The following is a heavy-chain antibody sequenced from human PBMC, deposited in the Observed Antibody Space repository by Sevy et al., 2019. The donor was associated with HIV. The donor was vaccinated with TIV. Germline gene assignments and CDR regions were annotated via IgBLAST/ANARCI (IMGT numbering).Heavy chain of an antibody. CDR3: ARDGSTGIAVAWSDY. V-gene: IGHV3-7*01. J-gene: IGHJ4*02. D-gene: IGHD6-19*01. CDR1: GFTFSSYW. CDR2: IKQDGSEK. Sequence: GGSLRLSCAASGFTFSSYWMSWVRQAPGKGLEWVANIKQDGSEKYYVHSVKGRFTISRDNAKNSLYLQMNSLRAEDTAVYYCARDGSTGIAVAWSDYWGQGTLVTVSS.